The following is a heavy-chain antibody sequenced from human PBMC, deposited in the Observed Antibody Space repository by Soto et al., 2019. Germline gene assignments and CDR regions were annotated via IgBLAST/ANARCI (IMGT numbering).Heavy chain of an antibody. CDR3: TRDFQGQYYYGMDV. J-gene: IGHJ6*02. Sequence: GGSLRLSCTASGFTFGDYAMNWVRQAPGKGLEWVGFIRGKPNGGATDYAASLKGRFTISRDDSRSVAYLQMNSLKTEDTAVYYCTRDFQGQYYYGMDVWGQGTTVTVSS. CDR1: GFTFGDYA. CDR2: IRGKPNGGAT. V-gene: IGHV3-49*04.